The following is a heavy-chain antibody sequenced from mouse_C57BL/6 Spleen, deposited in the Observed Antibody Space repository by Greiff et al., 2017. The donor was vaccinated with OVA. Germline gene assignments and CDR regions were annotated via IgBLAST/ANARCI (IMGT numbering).Heavy chain of an antibody. J-gene: IGHJ2*01. V-gene: IGHV8-8*01. CDR3: ARREDSNYDFDY. D-gene: IGHD2-5*01. Sequence: QVTLKEPGPGILQPSQTLSLTCSFSGFSLSTFGMGVGWIRQPSGKGLEWLAHIWWDDDKYYNPALKSRLTISEDTSKNQVFLQIANVDTADTATYYCARREDSNYDFDYWGQGTTLTVSS. CDR1: GFSLSTFGMG. CDR2: IWWDDDK.